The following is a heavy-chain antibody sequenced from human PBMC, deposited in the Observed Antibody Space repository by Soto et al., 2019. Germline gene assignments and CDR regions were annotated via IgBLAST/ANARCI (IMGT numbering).Heavy chain of an antibody. D-gene: IGHD3-10*01. Sequence: SQTLRLACVFYVGFFSVYYWSWIRQPPGSGLASIGEINHSGSTNYNPSLKSRVTISVDTSKNQVSLKLSSVSAADTAVYYCATGRGVRGVIITTYYYYGLDVWGQGTPVTFSS. CDR3: ATGRGVRGVIITTYYYYGLDV. CDR1: VGFFSVYY. CDR2: INHSGST. J-gene: IGHJ6*01. V-gene: IGHV4-34*01.